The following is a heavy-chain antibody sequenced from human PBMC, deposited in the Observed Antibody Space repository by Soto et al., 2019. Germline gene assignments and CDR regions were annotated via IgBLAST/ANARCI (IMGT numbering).Heavy chain of an antibody. CDR3: ARGHLRCGNTLYYAY. D-gene: IGHD2-15*01. V-gene: IGHV4-34*01. J-gene: IGHJ4*02. Sequence: QVQLQQWGAGLLKPSETLTLTCTVYGGSFSGNYWSWIRQPPGMGLEWIGEISHSGSGTNYNPSLNSRVTISVDTSKNETSLKLSAVTAADTAVSSCARGHLRCGNTLYYAYWGQGTLVSVSS. CDR1: GGSFSGNY. CDR2: ISHSGSGT.